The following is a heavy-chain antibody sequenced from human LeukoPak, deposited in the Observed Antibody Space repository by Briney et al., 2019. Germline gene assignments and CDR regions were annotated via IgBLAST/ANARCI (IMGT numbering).Heavy chain of an antibody. D-gene: IGHD6-19*01. J-gene: IGHJ6*02. CDR2: IYYSGST. Sequence: PSETLSLTCIVSGGSIGSSSYSWAWIRQPPGKGLEWIGSIYYSGSTNKNPSLKSRLTMSADTSLDQFSLKMASVTAADTALYYCARHSSSNWISRFDVWGQGTTVTVSS. CDR3: ARHSSSNWISRFDV. CDR1: GGSIGSSSYS. V-gene: IGHV4-39*01.